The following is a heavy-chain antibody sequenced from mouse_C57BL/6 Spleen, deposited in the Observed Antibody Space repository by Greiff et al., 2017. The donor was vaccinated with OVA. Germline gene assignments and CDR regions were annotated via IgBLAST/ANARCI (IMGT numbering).Heavy chain of an antibody. J-gene: IGHJ1*03. CDR1: GFTFSSYT. Sequence: EVQLVESGGGLVKPGGSLKLSCAASGFTFSSYTMSWVRQTPEKRLEWVATISGGGGNTYYPDSVKGRFTISRDNAKNTLYLQMSSLRSEDTALYYCARPGSSYGYFDVWGTGTTVTVSS. D-gene: IGHD1-1*01. V-gene: IGHV5-9*01. CDR3: ARPGSSYGYFDV. CDR2: ISGGGGNT.